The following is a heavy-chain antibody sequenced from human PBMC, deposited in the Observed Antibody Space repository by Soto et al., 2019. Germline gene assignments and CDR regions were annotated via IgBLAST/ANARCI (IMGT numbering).Heavy chain of an antibody. J-gene: IGHJ5*02. CDR2: MNRNSGDT. CDR1: GYTFTTYD. CDR3: AVTYFDYTWGHYRYS. V-gene: IGHV1-8*02. D-gene: IGHD3-16*02. Sequence: ASVKVSCKTSGYTFTTYDIHWVRQASGQGLEWMGSMNRNSGDTAYAQKLQDRVTMTRDTSISTAHMELSSLRSEDTATYYCAVTYFDYTWGHYRYSWGQETPVTVSS.